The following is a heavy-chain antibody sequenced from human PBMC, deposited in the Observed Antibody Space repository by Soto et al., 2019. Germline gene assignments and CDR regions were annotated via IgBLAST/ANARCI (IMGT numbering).Heavy chain of an antibody. J-gene: IGHJ4*02. CDR3: ARGGSSSLDY. D-gene: IGHD6-6*01. CDR2: INPNSGGT. Sequence: QVQLVQSGAEVKKPGASVKVSCKASGYTFTGYYMHWVRQAPGQGPEWMGWINPNSGGTTYAQKFQGRVTVTRDTCISAAYRELSSLRSDDTAVYYCARGGSSSLDYWGQGTLVTVSS. CDR1: GYTFTGYY. V-gene: IGHV1-2*02.